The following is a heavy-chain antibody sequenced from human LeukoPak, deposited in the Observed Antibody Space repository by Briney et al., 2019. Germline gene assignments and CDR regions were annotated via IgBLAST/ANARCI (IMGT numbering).Heavy chain of an antibody. Sequence: GASVTVSCTASGYTFTSYDINWVRQATGQGLEWMGWMSPNSGNTGYALKFQGRVTMTRDTSIGTAYLELSSLKSEDTAVYYCARTPPNWGADYWGQGTLVTVSS. CDR3: ARTPPNWGADY. J-gene: IGHJ4*02. D-gene: IGHD7-27*01. CDR2: MSPNSGNT. CDR1: GYTFTSYD. V-gene: IGHV1-8*01.